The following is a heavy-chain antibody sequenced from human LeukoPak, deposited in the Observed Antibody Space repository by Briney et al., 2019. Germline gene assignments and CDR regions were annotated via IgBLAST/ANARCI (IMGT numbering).Heavy chain of an antibody. CDR3: ARVILTVTTYYYYYYGMDV. V-gene: IGHV4-39*07. Sequence: SETLSLTCTVSGGSISSGGYYWSWIRQPPGKGLEWIGEINHSGSTNYNPSLKSRVTISVDTSKNQFSLKLSSVTAADTAVYYCARVILTVTTYYYYYYGMDVWGQGTTVTVSS. CDR2: INHSGST. D-gene: IGHD4-17*01. CDR1: GGSISSGGYY. J-gene: IGHJ6*02.